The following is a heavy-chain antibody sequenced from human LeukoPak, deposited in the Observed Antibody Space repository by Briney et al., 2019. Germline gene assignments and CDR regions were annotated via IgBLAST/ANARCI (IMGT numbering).Heavy chain of an antibody. D-gene: IGHD3-3*01. CDR3: AKDKGGEQLWSFYPI. V-gene: IGHV3-30*18. Sequence: GGSLRLSCAASGFTFSTYGMHWVRQAPGKGLEWVALISYDGSNKYYADSVKGRFTISRDNSKNVLYLQMNSLRAEDTAVYYCAKDKGGEQLWSFYPIWGQGTLVTVSS. J-gene: IGHJ4*02. CDR1: GFTFSTYG. CDR2: ISYDGSNK.